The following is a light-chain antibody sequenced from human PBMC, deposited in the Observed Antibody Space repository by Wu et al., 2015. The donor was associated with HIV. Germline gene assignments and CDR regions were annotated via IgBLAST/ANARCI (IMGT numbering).Light chain of an antibody. Sequence: EIVLTQSPGTLSLSPGERATLSCRASQSFSSSYLAWYQQKPGQAPRLLMYGAFNRATGIPDRFIGSGSGTGFTLTINRLEPEDFAVYYCQQYGSSPTRTFGQGTKVEIK. J-gene: IGKJ1*01. CDR1: QSFSSSY. V-gene: IGKV3-20*01. CDR3: QQYGSSPTRT. CDR2: GAF.